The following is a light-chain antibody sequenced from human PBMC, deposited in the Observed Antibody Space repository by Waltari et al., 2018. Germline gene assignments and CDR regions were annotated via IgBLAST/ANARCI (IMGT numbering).Light chain of an antibody. J-gene: IGLJ2*01. V-gene: IGLV2-14*01. Sequence: QSALTQPASVSGSPGQAIIISCTGTGSDVGGYDYVSWYQQYPGKAPRLLIYDVYNRPSWVSNRFSGSKSDNTASLTISGLQAEDESVYYCSSYTSSGVVFGGGTKLTVL. CDR1: GSDVGGYDY. CDR3: SSYTSSGVV. CDR2: DVY.